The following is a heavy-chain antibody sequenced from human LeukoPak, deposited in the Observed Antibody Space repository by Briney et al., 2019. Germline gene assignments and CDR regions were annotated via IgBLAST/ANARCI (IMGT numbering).Heavy chain of an antibody. CDR2: ISWNSGSI. Sequence: GGSLRLSCAASGFTFDDYAMHWVRQAPGKGLEWVSGISWNSGSIGYADSVKGRFTISRDNAKNSLYLQMNSLRAEDTAAYYCARDRRYYGSGSPLDVWGKGTTVTVSS. D-gene: IGHD3-10*01. CDR1: GFTFDDYA. J-gene: IGHJ6*04. V-gene: IGHV3-9*01. CDR3: ARDRRYYGSGSPLDV.